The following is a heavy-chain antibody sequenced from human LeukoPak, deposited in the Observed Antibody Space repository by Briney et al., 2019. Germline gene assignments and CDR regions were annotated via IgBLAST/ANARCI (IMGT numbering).Heavy chain of an antibody. CDR1: GGSISSYY. J-gene: IGHJ4*02. D-gene: IGHD3-22*01. Sequence: SETLSLTCTVSGGSISSYYWSWIRQPPGKGLEWIGYIYYSGSTNYNPSLKSRVTISVDTSKNQFSLKLSSVTAADTAVYYCARSPYNYYDSSGYYDYWGQGTLVTVSS. CDR3: ARSPYNYYDSSGYYDY. V-gene: IGHV4-59*12. CDR2: IYYSGST.